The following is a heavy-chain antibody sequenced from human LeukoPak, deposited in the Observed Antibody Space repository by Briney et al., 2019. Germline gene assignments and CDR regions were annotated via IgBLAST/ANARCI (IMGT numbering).Heavy chain of an antibody. CDR3: ARDSSGISDI. V-gene: IGHV3-7*01. CDR2: IKQDGSEK. CDR1: RFTFSSYW. Sequence: GGSLRLSCAASRFTFSSYWMSWVRQAPGKGLEWVANIKQDGSEKYYVDSVKGRFTISRDNAKNSLYLQMNSLRAEDTAVYYCARDSSGISDIWGQGTMVTVSS. J-gene: IGHJ3*02.